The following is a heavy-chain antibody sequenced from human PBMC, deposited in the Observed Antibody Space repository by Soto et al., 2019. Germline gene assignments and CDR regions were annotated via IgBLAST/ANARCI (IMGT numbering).Heavy chain of an antibody. CDR2: ICYSGST. D-gene: IGHD3-16*01. CDR3: ARVGGINWFDP. J-gene: IGHJ5*02. CDR1: GGSISSGGYY. Sequence: QVQLQESGPGLVKPSQTLSLTCTVSGGSISSGGYYWSWIRQHPGKGLEWIGYICYSGSTYYNPSLKSRVTISVDTSKNQCSRKLSSVTAADTAVYYCARVGGINWFDPWGQGTLVTVSS. V-gene: IGHV4-31*03.